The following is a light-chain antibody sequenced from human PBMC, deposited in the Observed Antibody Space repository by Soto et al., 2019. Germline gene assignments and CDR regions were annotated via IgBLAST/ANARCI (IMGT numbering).Light chain of an antibody. CDR2: DVS. J-gene: IGKJ2*01. Sequence: DIQMTQSPSTLSASVGDRVTITCRASQSIRYWLAWHQQKPGEAPQVLIYDVSTLQKGVPSRFSGSGFGTEFTLNIRSLQPDDFATYYCQQYHGFPYTFGLGTKVEIK. V-gene: IGKV1-5*01. CDR1: QSIRYW. CDR3: QQYHGFPYT.